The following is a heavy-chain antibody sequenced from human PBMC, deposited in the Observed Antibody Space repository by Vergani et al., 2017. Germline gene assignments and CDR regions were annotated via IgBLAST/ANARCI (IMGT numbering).Heavy chain of an antibody. V-gene: IGHV4-61*02. CDR1: GASINNDFYY. D-gene: IGHD2-15*01. CDR3: ARDNKRLRQSAFVL. J-gene: IGHJ3*01. Sequence: QVQLQESGPGLVKPSQTLSLTCTVSGASINNDFYYWHWIRQPAGKGLEWIGRIYVSGITDYNSSLQSRVSMSVDTSQNQFSLTLTSVTAADTAVYYCARDNKRLRQSAFVLLGQGAM. CDR2: IYVSGIT.